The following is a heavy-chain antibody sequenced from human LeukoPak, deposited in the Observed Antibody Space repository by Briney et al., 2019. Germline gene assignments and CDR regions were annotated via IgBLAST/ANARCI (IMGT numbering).Heavy chain of an antibody. D-gene: IGHD5-12*01. CDR2: IRGSGGST. V-gene: IGHV3-23*01. J-gene: IGHJ4*02. Sequence: PGGSLRLSCAASGFTFSSYAMSWVRQAPGKGLEWVSTIRGSGGSTYYADSVKGRFTISRDNSKNTLYLQMNSLRAEDTAVYYCAKDREHSGYALYYYDCWGQGTLVTVSS. CDR3: AKDREHSGYALYYYDC. CDR1: GFTFSSYA.